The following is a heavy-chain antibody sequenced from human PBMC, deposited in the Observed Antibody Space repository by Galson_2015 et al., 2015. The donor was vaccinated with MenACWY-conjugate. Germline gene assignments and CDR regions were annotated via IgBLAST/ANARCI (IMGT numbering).Heavy chain of an antibody. CDR3: VSRHRSGTYFSGPFDY. CDR2: LNWNGGNT. D-gene: IGHD3-10*01. Sequence: SLRLSCAASGFTFDDYGMSWVRQVPGQGLEWVSGLNWNGGNTAYADSVTGRFTISRGHAQNPLYLQMNSLTVEDTAFYYCVSRHRSGTYFSGPFDYWGLGTLVTVSS. V-gene: IGHV3-20*04. CDR1: GFTFDDYG. J-gene: IGHJ4*02.